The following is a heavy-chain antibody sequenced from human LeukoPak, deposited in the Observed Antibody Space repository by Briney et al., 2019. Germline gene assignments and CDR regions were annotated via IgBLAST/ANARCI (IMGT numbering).Heavy chain of an antibody. V-gene: IGHV3-7*03. D-gene: IGHD3-10*01. CDR3: ARDKEDMVRGVFDY. Sequence: GGSLRLSCAASGFTFSSYWMSWVRQAPGKGLEWVANIKPDGSEKYYVDSVKGRFTISRDNAKNSLYLQMNSLRAEDTAVYYCARDKEDMVRGVFDYWGQGTLVTVSS. J-gene: IGHJ4*02. CDR1: GFTFSSYW. CDR2: IKPDGSEK.